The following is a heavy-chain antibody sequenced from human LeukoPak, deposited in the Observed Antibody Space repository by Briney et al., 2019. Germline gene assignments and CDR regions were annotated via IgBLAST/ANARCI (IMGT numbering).Heavy chain of an antibody. CDR1: GFTFSSYA. Sequence: GGSLRLSCAASGFTFSSYAMHWVRQAPGKGLEWVAVISYDGSNKYYADSVKGRFTISRDNSKNTLYLQMNSLRAEDTAVYYCARETTYYDILTGYYYYGMDVWGQGTTVTVSS. CDR3: ARETTYYDILTGYYYYGMDV. V-gene: IGHV3-30-3*01. D-gene: IGHD3-9*01. CDR2: ISYDGSNK. J-gene: IGHJ6*02.